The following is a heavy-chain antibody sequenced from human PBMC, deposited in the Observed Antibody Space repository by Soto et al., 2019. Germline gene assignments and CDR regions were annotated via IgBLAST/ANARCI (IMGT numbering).Heavy chain of an antibody. CDR1: GYTFTSYG. D-gene: IGHD6-13*01. J-gene: IGHJ5*02. Sequence: GASVKVSCKASGYTFTSYGISWVRQAPGQGLEWMGWISAYNGNTNYAQKLQGRVTMTTDTSTSTAYMELRSLRSDDTAVYYCARGHSSSWYAIVNWFDPWGQGTLVTVSS. CDR2: ISAYNGNT. CDR3: ARGHSSSWYAIVNWFDP. V-gene: IGHV1-18*01.